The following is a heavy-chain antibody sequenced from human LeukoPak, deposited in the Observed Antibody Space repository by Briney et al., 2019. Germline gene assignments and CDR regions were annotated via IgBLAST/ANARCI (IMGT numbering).Heavy chain of an antibody. J-gene: IGHJ5*02. D-gene: IGHD2-15*01. Sequence: ASVTVSCKASGYTFTGYYMHWVRQAPGQGLEWMGWINPNSGGTNYAQKFQGRVTMTRDTSISTAYMELSRLRSDDTAVYYCARDRECSGGSCYSWFDPWGQGTLVTVSS. CDR1: GYTFTGYY. CDR2: INPNSGGT. V-gene: IGHV1-2*02. CDR3: ARDRECSGGSCYSWFDP.